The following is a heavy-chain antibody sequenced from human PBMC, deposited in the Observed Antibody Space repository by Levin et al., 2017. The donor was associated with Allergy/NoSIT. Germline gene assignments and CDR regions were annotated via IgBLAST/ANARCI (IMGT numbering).Heavy chain of an antibody. CDR2: ISSSGSTI. CDR1: GFTFSSYE. V-gene: IGHV3-48*03. CDR3: ARDKSGVGARGAFDY. J-gene: IGHJ4*02. Sequence: GGSLRLSCAASGFTFSSYEMNWVRQAPGKGLEWVSYISSSGSTIYYADSVKGRFTISRDNAKNSLYLQMNSLRAEDTAVYYCARDKSGVGARGAFDYWGQGTLVTVSS. D-gene: IGHD1-26*01.